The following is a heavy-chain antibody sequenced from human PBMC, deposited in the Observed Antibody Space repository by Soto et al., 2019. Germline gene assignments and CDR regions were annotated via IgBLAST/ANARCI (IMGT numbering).Heavy chain of an antibody. CDR3: ARRGSGYAVEQRYYYYYGMDV. J-gene: IGHJ6*02. D-gene: IGHD3-3*01. V-gene: IGHV1-69*13. CDR1: GGTFSSYA. CDR2: IIPIFGTA. Sequence: GASVKVSCKASGGTFSSYAISWVRQAPGQGLEWMGGIIPIFGTANYAQKFQGRVTITADESTSTAYMELSSLRSEDTAVYYCARRGSGYAVEQRYYYYYGMDVWGQGTTVTVSS.